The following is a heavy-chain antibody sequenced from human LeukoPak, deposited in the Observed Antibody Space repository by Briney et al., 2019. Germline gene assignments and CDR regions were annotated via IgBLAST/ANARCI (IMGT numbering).Heavy chain of an antibody. Sequence: ASVKVSCKASGYTFTGYYMHWVRQAPGQGLEWMGWINPNSGDTNYAQKFQGRVTMTRDTSISTAYMELSRLRSDDTAVYYCARVTAYSYGYDYYYYMDVWGKGTTVTVSS. D-gene: IGHD5-18*01. V-gene: IGHV1-2*02. J-gene: IGHJ6*03. CDR1: GYTFTGYY. CDR2: INPNSGDT. CDR3: ARVTAYSYGYDYYYYMDV.